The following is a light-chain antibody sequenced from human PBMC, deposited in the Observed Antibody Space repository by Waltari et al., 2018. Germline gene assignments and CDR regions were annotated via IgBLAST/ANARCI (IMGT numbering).Light chain of an antibody. CDR3: QQGNDFPLT. V-gene: IGKV3-15*01. Sequence: IVMTQSPATLSVSPGEGATLSCKASQSLSSNLAWYQQKPGQLPRLLIYGASTRATGIPARFSGSGSGREFTLTITSLQPEDFSTYYCQQGNDFPLTFGGGTKVEMK. CDR2: GAS. CDR1: QSLSSN. J-gene: IGKJ4*01.